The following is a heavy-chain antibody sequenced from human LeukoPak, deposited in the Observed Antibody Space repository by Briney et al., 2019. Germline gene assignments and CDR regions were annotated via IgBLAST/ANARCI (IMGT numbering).Heavy chain of an antibody. V-gene: IGHV3-21*01. CDR3: ARGVTAAMTAFDI. J-gene: IGHJ3*02. CDR2: ISSSSSYI. Sequence: PGGSLRLSCAASGFTFSSYSMNWVRQAPGKGLEWVSSISSSSSYIYYAGSVKGRFTISRDNAKNSLYLQMNSLRAEDTAVYYCARGVTAAMTAFDIWGQGTMVTVSS. CDR1: GFTFSSYS. D-gene: IGHD2-2*01.